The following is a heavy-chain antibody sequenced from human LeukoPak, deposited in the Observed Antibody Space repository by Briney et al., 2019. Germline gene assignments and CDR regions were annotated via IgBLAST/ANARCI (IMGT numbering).Heavy chain of an antibody. J-gene: IGHJ4*02. V-gene: IGHV3-23*01. Sequence: GGSLRLPCAASGFTFSSYGMSWARQAPGKGLEWVSAISGSGGSTYYADSVKGRFTISRDNSKNTLFLEMTSLRVEDTAVYYCAKGRGFRVWDPWDNWGQGTLITVSS. CDR2: ISGSGGST. D-gene: IGHD3-16*01. CDR1: GFTFSSYG. CDR3: AKGRGFRVWDPWDN.